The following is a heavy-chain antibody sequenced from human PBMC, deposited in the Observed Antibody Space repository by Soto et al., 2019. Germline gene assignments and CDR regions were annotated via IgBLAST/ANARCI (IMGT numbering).Heavy chain of an antibody. J-gene: IGHJ4*02. CDR1: GYSFTSYW. Sequence: GESLKISCKGSGYSFTSYWISWVRQMPGKGLEWMGRIDPSDSYTNYSPSFQGHVTISADKSISTAYLQWSSLKASDTATYYCARRANQYSSSYDYWGQGTLVTVSS. CDR2: IDPSDSYT. CDR3: ARRANQYSSSYDY. D-gene: IGHD6-6*01. V-gene: IGHV5-10-1*01.